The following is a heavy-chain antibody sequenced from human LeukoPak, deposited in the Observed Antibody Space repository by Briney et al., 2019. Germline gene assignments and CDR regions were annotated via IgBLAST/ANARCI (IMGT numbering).Heavy chain of an antibody. J-gene: IGHJ4*02. CDR2: ISGSGEST. V-gene: IGHV3-23*01. CDR1: GFTFNIHA. CDR3: AKGFYGGYSDY. D-gene: IGHD4-23*01. Sequence: GGSLRLSCAASGFTFNIHAMSGVPQAPGKGLGWVSGISGSGESTFYAASVKGRFTFSRDNSKNTLYLQMNSLSADDTAIYYCAKGFYGGYSDYWGQGTLVTVSS.